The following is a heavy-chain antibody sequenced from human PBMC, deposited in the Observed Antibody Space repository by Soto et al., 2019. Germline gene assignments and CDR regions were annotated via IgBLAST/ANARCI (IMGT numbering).Heavy chain of an antibody. CDR3: ARTYYDTLTGLPYSFDY. V-gene: IGHV2-5*02. D-gene: IGHD3-9*01. CDR2: IYWDDDR. CDR1: GFSLSTSGMG. J-gene: IGHJ4*02. Sequence: QVTLKEAGPTLLKPTQTLTLTCTFSGFSLSTSGMGVGWIRQPPGKALEWLALIYWDDDRRHSPSLKSRLTITKDTSKTQVVLTMTTMDPVDTATYSCARTYYDTLTGLPYSFDYWGQGTLVTVSS.